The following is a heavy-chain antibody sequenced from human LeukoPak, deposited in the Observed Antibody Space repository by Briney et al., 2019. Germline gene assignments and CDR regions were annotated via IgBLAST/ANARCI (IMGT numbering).Heavy chain of an antibody. Sequence: SETLSLTCDVSGFSISSGYYWGWIRQPPGKGLEWIGTLHHSGSTYYNPSLKSRLSISVDTSKHQFSLKLSSVTAADTAVYFCARVVTAVSYFDYWGQGTLVTVSS. CDR1: GFSISSGYY. CDR2: LHHSGST. CDR3: ARVVTAVSYFDY. V-gene: IGHV4-38-2*01. J-gene: IGHJ4*02. D-gene: IGHD2-21*02.